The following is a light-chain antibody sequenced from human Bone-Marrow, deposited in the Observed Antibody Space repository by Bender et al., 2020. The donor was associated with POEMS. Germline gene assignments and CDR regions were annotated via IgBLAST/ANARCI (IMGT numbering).Light chain of an antibody. CDR1: SSDVGGYKY. Sequence: QSALTQPPSASGSPGQSVTISCTGTSSDVGGYKYVSWYQHHPGKAPKLIIYEITNRPSGIPDRFSGSKSGNTASLTVSGLQTEDEADYYCGSYAGSHTWLFGGGTKLTVL. J-gene: IGLJ3*02. CDR2: EIT. V-gene: IGLV2-8*01. CDR3: GSYAGSHTWL.